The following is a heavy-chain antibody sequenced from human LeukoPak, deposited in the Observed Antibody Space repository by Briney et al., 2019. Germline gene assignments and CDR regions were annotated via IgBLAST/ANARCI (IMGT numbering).Heavy chain of an antibody. Sequence: GASVKVSCKASGYTFTSYGISWVRQAPGQGLEWMGWISAYNGNTNYAQKFQGRVTMTTDTSTSTAYMELRSLRSDDTAVYYCARAPGNLENYHYGMDVWGQGTTVTVSS. CDR3: ARAPGNLENYHYGMDV. V-gene: IGHV1-18*01. CDR2: ISAYNGNT. J-gene: IGHJ6*02. D-gene: IGHD1-14*01. CDR1: GYTFTSYG.